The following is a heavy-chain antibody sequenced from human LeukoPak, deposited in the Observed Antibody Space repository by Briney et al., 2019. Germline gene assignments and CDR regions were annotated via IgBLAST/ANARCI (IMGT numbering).Heavy chain of an antibody. CDR1: GYTFTSYY. D-gene: IGHD2-2*02. CDR2: INPNSGGT. V-gene: IGHV1-2*02. CDR3: ARVPGLYCSSTSCYSYYGMDV. Sequence: ASVKVSCKASGYTFTSYYMHWVRQAPGQGLEWMGWINPNSGGTNYAQKFQGRVTMTRDTSISTAYMELSRLRSDDTAVYYCARVPGLYCSSTSCYSYYGMDVWGQGTTVTVSS. J-gene: IGHJ6*02.